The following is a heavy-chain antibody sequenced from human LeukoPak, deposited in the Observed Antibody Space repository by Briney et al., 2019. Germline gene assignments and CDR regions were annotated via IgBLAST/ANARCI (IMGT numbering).Heavy chain of an antibody. J-gene: IGHJ3*02. CDR1: GYSFTSYW. CDR2: IYPGDSDT. D-gene: IGHD4-17*01. Sequence: GESLQISCKGSGYSFTSYWIGWVRQLPGKGLEWMGIIYPGDSDTRYSPSFQGQVTISADKSISTAYLQWSSLKASDTAMYYCARGGATTVTPNDAFDIWGQGTMVTVPS. CDR3: ARGGATTVTPNDAFDI. V-gene: IGHV5-51*01.